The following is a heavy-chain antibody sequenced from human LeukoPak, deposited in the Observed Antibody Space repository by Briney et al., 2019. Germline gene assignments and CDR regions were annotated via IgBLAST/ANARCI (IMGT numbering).Heavy chain of an antibody. CDR2: ISGSGGST. D-gene: IGHD1-26*01. J-gene: IGHJ4*02. CDR1: GFTLSSYA. V-gene: IGHV3-23*01. CDR3: AKSSVIVGATGYLDN. Sequence: GGSLRLSCAASGFTLSSYAMSWVRQAPGKGLEGVSAISGSGGSTYYADSVKGRFTISRDNSKNTLYLQMNSLRAEDTAVYYCAKSSVIVGATGYLDNWGQGTLVTVSS.